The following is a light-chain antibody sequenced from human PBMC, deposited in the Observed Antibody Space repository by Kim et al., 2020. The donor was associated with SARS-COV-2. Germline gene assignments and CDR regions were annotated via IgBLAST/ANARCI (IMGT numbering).Light chain of an antibody. CDR1: RSLTSNY. CDR2: GGF. J-gene: IGKJ2*01. Sequence: SPGERDSLPCRASRSLTSNYLAWYQQKPGQAPRLLLYGGFARASGIPDRFRGSGSGTDFPLTINRLEPEDFAVYYCQQYGNSLMYTFGRETKLEI. CDR3: QQYGNSLMYT. V-gene: IGKV3-20*01.